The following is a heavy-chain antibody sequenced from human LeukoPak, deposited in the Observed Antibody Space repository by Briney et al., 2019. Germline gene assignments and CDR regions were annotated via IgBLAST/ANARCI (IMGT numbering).Heavy chain of an antibody. J-gene: IGHJ4*02. D-gene: IGHD5-24*01. CDR3: AKDPEGYAALD. CDR2: ISGSGGST. V-gene: IGHV3-23*01. Sequence: SCAASGFTFSSYAMSWVRQAPGKGLEGVSAISGSGGSTYYADSVKGRFTISRDNSKNTLYLQMNSLRAEDTAVYYCAKDPEGYAALDWGQGTLVTVSS. CDR1: GFTFSSYA.